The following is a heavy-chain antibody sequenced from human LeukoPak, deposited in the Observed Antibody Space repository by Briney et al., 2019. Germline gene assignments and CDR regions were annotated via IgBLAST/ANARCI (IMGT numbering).Heavy chain of an antibody. CDR1: AGSISTYY. CDR3: ARGRYCTATICGGGDAFDI. Sequence: SESRSLTCTVSAGSISTYYCSWLRHPAGKGLEWIGRIYSSATTNLNPSLKRRVALSIDASKTRVSLRLSSVTAADTAVYYCARGRYCTATICGGGDAFDIWGQGTVVTVSS. J-gene: IGHJ3*02. D-gene: IGHD2-8*02. CDR2: IYSSATT. V-gene: IGHV4-4*07.